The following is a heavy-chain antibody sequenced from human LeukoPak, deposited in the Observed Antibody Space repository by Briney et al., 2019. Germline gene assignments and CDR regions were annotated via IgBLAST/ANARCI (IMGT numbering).Heavy chain of an antibody. Sequence: ASVKVSCKASGYTFTSYGISWVRQAPGQGLEWMGWISAYNGNTNYAQKLQGRVTMTTDTSTSTAYMELRSLRSEDTAVYYCARDHVGYYYDSSGYRTAFDIWGQGTMVTVSS. CDR1: GYTFTSYG. J-gene: IGHJ3*02. V-gene: IGHV1-18*01. CDR3: ARDHVGYYYDSSGYRTAFDI. CDR2: ISAYNGNT. D-gene: IGHD3-22*01.